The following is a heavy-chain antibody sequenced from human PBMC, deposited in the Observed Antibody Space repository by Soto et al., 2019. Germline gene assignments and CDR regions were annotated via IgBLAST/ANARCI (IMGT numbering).Heavy chain of an antibody. CDR3: ARGHYDSPPGYFDY. D-gene: IGHD3-10*01. V-gene: IGHV3-73*01. J-gene: IGHJ4*02. CDR1: GFTFGASA. Sequence: GGSLRLSCAASGFTFGASALQWVRQASGKGLEWLGRIGSRGETYATTYADSVKGRFTISRDSSKNTLYLQMNSLRAEDTAVYFCARGHYDSPPGYFDYWGQGTLVTVSS. CDR2: IGSRGETYAT.